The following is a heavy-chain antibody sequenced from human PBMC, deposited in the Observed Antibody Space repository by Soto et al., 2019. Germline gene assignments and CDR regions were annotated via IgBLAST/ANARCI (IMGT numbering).Heavy chain of an antibody. V-gene: IGHV1-18*01. D-gene: IGHD6-19*01. CDR1: GYNITSYG. CDR2: ISPHNDRT. Sequence: QVQLVQSGADVKKPGASVKVSCKASGYNITSYGISWVRQAAGQGLEWMGWISPHNDRTKYARRFQDRVTMTTETPTSTVYMELGSLRSDDTAVYYCARDLYYSSGRYFDHDAFDIWGQGTVVTVSS. CDR3: ARDLYYSSGRYFDHDAFDI. J-gene: IGHJ3*02.